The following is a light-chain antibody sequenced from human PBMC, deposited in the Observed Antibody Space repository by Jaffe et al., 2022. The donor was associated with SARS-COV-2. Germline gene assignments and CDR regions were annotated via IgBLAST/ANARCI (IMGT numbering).Light chain of an antibody. CDR2: DAS. V-gene: IGKV3-20*01. CDR1: QSVSSNY. Sequence: IVLTQSPGTLSLSPGERATLSCWASQSVSSNYLAWYQQKPGQPPRLLIYDASSRATGIPDRFSGSGSGTDFTLTISRLEPEDFAVYSCQQYGSSPYNFGQGTKLEIK. CDR3: QQYGSSPYN. J-gene: IGKJ2*01.